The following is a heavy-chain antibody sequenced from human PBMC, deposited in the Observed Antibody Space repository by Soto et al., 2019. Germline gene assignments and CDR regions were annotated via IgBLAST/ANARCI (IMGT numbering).Heavy chain of an antibody. V-gene: IGHV3-23*01. J-gene: IGHJ3*02. CDR2: ISGSGGST. CDR3: AKALEFSSSWSTVYMSPLFDAFDI. D-gene: IGHD6-13*01. Sequence: GGSLRLSCAASGFTFSSYAMSWVRQAPGKGLEWVSAISGSGGSTYYADSVKGRFTISRDNSKNTLYLQMNSLTAADTAVYYCAKALEFSSSWSTVYMSPLFDAFDIWGQGTMVTVSS. CDR1: GFTFSSYA.